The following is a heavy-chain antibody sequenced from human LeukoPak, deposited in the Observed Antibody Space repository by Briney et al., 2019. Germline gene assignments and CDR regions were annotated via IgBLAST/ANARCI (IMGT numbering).Heavy chain of an antibody. CDR3: TKARNYDILTGYLDY. CDR1: GFTFSSYG. D-gene: IGHD3-9*01. J-gene: IGHJ4*02. CDR2: ISYDGSNK. Sequence: GGALRLSCAASGFTFSSYGMQWVRQAPGKGLECVALISYDGSNKYYADSVKGRFTISRDNSKNTLYLQKNSLRAEDTAVYYCTKARNYDILTGYLDYWGQGTLVTVSS. V-gene: IGHV3-30*18.